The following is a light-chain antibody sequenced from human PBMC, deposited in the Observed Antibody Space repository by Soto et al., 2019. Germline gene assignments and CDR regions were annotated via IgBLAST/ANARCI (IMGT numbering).Light chain of an antibody. J-gene: IGLJ2*01. V-gene: IGLV2-23*03. CDR3: YSFAGSSTFEV. CDR1: SSDVGTYNF. CDR2: EGT. Sequence: QSALTQPASVSGSPGQSITISCTGTSSDVGTYNFVSWYQQHPGKAPKLIIYEGTKRPSGISYRFSGSRSGNTASLTISGLQAEDEADYYCYSFAGSSTFEVFGNGTKLTVL.